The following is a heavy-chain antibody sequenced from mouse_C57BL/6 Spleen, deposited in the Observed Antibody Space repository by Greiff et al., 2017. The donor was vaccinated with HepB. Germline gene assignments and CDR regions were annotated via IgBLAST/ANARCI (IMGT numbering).Heavy chain of an antibody. D-gene: IGHD2-4*01. CDR1: GYTFTSYW. J-gene: IGHJ2*01. CDR2: IDPFDSYT. CDR3: ARRCNYYDYLDY. Sequence: VQLQQSGAELVMPGASVKLSCKASGYTFTSYWMHWVKQRPGQGLEWIGEIDPFDSYTNYNQKFKGKSTLTVDKSSSTAYMQLSSLTSEDSAVYDCARRCNYYDYLDYWGQGTTLTVSS. V-gene: IGHV1-69*01.